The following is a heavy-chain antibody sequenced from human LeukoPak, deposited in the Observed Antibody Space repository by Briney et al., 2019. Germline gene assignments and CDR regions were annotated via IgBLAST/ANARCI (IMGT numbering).Heavy chain of an antibody. V-gene: IGHV3-33*01. D-gene: IGHD3-22*01. CDR1: GFTFSSYG. CDR3: ARDYDGSGGYFDY. J-gene: IGHJ4*02. CDR2: IWYDGSNK. Sequence: GRSLRLSCAASGFTFSSYGMHWVRQAPGKGLEWVAVIWYDGSNKYYADSVKGRFTISRDNSKNTLYLQMNSLRAEDTAVYYCARDYDGSGGYFDYWGQGTLVTVSS.